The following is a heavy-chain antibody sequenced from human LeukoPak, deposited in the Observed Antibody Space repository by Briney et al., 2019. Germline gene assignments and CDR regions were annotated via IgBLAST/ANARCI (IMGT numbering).Heavy chain of an antibody. V-gene: IGHV3-21*01. D-gene: IGHD3-10*01. J-gene: IGHJ5*02. Sequence: GGSLRLSCAASGFTFSSYSMNWVRQAPGKGLEWVSFISSGSIYIYYADSVKGRFTISRDNAKNSLYLQMNSLRAEDTAVYYCARDFLRFGELLGEDWFDPWGQGTLVTVSS. CDR1: GFTFSSYS. CDR2: ISSGSIYI. CDR3: ARDFLRFGELLGEDWFDP.